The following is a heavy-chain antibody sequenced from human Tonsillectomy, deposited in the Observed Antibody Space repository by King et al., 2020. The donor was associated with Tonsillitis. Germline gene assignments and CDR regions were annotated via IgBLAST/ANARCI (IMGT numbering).Heavy chain of an antibody. CDR2: ISYDGSNK. Sequence: HVQLVESGGGVVQPGRSLRLSCAASGFTFSSYAMHWVRQASGKGLEWVVVISYDGSNKYYADSVKGRFTISRDNSKNTLYLQMNSLRAEDTAVYYCAREASMVRGVKPWGYYFDYWGQGTLVTVSS. D-gene: IGHD3-10*01. CDR1: GFTFSSYA. CDR3: AREASMVRGVKPWGYYFDY. V-gene: IGHV3-30*01. J-gene: IGHJ4*02.